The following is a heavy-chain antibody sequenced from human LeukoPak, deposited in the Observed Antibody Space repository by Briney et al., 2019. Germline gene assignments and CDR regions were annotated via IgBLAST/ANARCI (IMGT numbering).Heavy chain of an antibody. D-gene: IGHD3-9*01. J-gene: IGHJ3*02. V-gene: IGHV3-48*04. CDR3: ARVAAINAFDI. Sequence: GGSLRLSCAASGFTFSSYSMNWVRQAPGKGLEWVSYISSSSSTIYYADSVKGRFTISRDNAKNSLYLQMNSLRAEDTAVYYCARVAAINAFDIWGQGTMVTVSS. CDR2: ISSSSSTI. CDR1: GFTFSSYS.